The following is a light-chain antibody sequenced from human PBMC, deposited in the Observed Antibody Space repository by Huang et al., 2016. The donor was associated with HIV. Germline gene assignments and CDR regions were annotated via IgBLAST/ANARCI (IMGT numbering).Light chain of an antibody. CDR1: QDISNY. CDR3: QQYDSLPPWT. CDR2: DAS. J-gene: IGKJ1*01. Sequence: DIQVTQSPSSLSASVGGSVTITCQASQDISNYLNWYQQKPGKAPKVLIYDASNLERGFTSRFSGSGSGTDFTFTISSLQPEDVATYYCQQYDSLPPWTFGQGTRVEI. V-gene: IGKV1-33*01.